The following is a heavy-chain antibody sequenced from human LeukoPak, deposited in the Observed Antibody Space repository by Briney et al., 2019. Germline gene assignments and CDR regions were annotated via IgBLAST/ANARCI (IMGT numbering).Heavy chain of an antibody. CDR3: AREVELSADY. V-gene: IGHV3-33*01. Sequence: GRSLRLSCAASGFTFSSYGMHWVRQAPGKGLEWGAVIWYDGSNKYYAASVKGRFAISRDNSKNTLYLQMNSLRAEDTAVYYCAREVELSADYWGQGTLVTVSS. CDR2: IWYDGSNK. CDR1: GFTFSSYG. D-gene: IGHD3-16*02. J-gene: IGHJ4*02.